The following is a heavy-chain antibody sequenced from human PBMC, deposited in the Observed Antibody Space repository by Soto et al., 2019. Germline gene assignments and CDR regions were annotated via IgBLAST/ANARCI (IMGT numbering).Heavy chain of an antibody. V-gene: IGHV3-33*01. CDR1: GFTFSNYG. Sequence: GGSLILSCAASGFTFSNYGMHWVRQAPGKGVEWVAVIWFDGSNKYYADSVKGRFTISRDNSRNTLDLQMNSLRVEDTAVYYCARGALGHDAFDIWGQGTLVTVSS. CDR3: ARGALGHDAFDI. J-gene: IGHJ3*02. CDR2: IWFDGSNK.